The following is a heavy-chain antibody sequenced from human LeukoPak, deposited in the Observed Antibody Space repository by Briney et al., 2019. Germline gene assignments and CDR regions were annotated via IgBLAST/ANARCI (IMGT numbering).Heavy chain of an antibody. CDR1: GFTFSSYA. V-gene: IGHV3-23*01. D-gene: IGHD2-15*01. Sequence: GGSLRLSCAASGFTFSSYAMSWVRQAPGKGLEWVSAISGSGGSTYYADSVKGRFTISRENSKNTLYLQMSSLRAEDTAVYYCAKEYCSGGSCPKDDAFDIWGQGTMVTVSS. CDR2: ISGSGGST. J-gene: IGHJ3*02. CDR3: AKEYCSGGSCPKDDAFDI.